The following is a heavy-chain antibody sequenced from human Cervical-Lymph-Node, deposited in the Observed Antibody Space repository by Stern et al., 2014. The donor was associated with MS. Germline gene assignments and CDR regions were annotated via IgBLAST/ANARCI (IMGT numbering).Heavy chain of an antibody. CDR2: LSAYNGNT. J-gene: IGHJ3*02. V-gene: IGHV1-18*01. CDR3: ARGLLGSENAFDI. D-gene: IGHD2-15*01. Sequence: QVQLVQSGAEVKKPGASVKVSCTASGYTFTSYGIRLVRQAPGHGLEWMGWLSAYNGNTNYAQKLQCRVTMPTDTSTSTAYMELRSLRSDDTAVYYCARGLLGSENAFDIWGQGTMVTVSS. CDR1: GYTFTSYG.